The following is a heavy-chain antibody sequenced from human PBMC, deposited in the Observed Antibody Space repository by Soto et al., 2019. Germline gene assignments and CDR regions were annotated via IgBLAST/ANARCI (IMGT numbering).Heavy chain of an antibody. CDR3: AREGERYDFWSGYYRGYYFDY. Sequence: GGSLRLSCAASGFTFSSYWMSWVRQAPGKGLEWVANIKQDGSEKYYVDSVKGRFTISRDNAKNSLYLQMNSLRAEDTAVYYCAREGERYDFWSGYYRGYYFDYWGQGTLVTVSS. V-gene: IGHV3-7*01. D-gene: IGHD3-3*01. CDR1: GFTFSSYW. CDR2: IKQDGSEK. J-gene: IGHJ4*02.